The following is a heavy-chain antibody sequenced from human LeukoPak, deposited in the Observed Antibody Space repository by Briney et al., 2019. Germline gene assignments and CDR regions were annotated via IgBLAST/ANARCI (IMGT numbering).Heavy chain of an antibody. V-gene: IGHV1-3*01. D-gene: IGHD3-9*01. CDR2: INAGNGNT. CDR3: ARVLRYFDSAEYFQH. CDR1: GYTFTSYA. J-gene: IGHJ1*01. Sequence: ASVKVSCKASGYTFTSYAMHWVRQAPGQRFEWMGWINAGNGNTKYSQKFQGRVTITRDTSASTAYMELSSLRSEDTAVYYCARVLRYFDSAEYFQHWGQGTLVTVSS.